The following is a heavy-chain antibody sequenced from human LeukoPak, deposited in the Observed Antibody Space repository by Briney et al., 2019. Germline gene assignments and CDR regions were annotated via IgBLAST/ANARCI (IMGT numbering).Heavy chain of an antibody. D-gene: IGHD5-18*01. CDR2: INPSGGST. CDR1: GYTFTSYY. CDR3: ARETSNTAMLN. V-gene: IGHV1-46*03. J-gene: IGHJ4*02. Sequence: PGASVKVSCKASGYTFTSYYMHWMRQAPGQGLEWMGIINPSGGSTSYAQKFQGRVTMTRDTSTSTVYMELSSLRSEDTAVYYCARETSNTAMLNWGQGTLVTVSS.